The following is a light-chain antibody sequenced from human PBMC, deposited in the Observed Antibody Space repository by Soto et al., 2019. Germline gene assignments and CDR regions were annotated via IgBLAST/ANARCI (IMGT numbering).Light chain of an antibody. V-gene: IGKV3-15*01. CDR2: ETS. Sequence: EIVMTQSPATLSVSPGERATLSCRASQSISSNLAWYQQKPGQAPRLLIYETSTRATGIPARFSGSGSGTEFTLTISSLQSEDFAVYYSQQYNNWWAFGQGTKVEIK. J-gene: IGKJ1*01. CDR3: QQYNNWWA. CDR1: QSISSN.